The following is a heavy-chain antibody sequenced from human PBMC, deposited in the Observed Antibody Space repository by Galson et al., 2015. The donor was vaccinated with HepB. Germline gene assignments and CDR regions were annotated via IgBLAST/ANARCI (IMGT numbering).Heavy chain of an antibody. CDR2: IYYSEST. J-gene: IGHJ4*02. CDR1: GGSISSSSYF. Sequence: ETLSLTCTVSGGSISSSSYFWGWIRQPPGKGLEWIGSIYYSESTHYNPSLKIRVTISVDTSKNQFSLKLCSVTAADTAVYYSAKKGVPHSGWYPSFIDYWGQGSLVTVSS. V-gene: IGHV4-39*01. CDR3: AKKGVPHSGWYPSFIDY. D-gene: IGHD6-19*01.